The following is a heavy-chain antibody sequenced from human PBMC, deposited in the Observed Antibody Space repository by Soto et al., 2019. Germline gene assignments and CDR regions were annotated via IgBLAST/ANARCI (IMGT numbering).Heavy chain of an antibody. CDR1: GFTFSSYD. D-gene: IGHD3-22*01. Sequence: GGSLRLSCSASGFTFSSYDMHWVRQGPGKGLEWVSAIGTAGDTNYAGSVKGRFTISRENAKNSLYLQMNSLTAGDTAIYFCVRAIGPTLFDYWGQGTLVTVSS. CDR2: IGTAGDT. J-gene: IGHJ4*02. V-gene: IGHV3-13*04. CDR3: VRAIGPTLFDY.